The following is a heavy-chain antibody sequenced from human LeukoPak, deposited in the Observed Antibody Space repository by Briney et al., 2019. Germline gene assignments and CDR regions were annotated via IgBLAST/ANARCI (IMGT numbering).Heavy chain of an antibody. CDR1: GFTFSSYA. J-gene: IGHJ4*02. Sequence: KPGGSLRLSCAASGFTFSSYAMSWVRQAPGKGLEWVSSISSSSSYIYYADSVKGRFTISRDNAKNSLYLQMNSLRAGDTAVYYCARSNSSSWGYFDYWGQGTLVTVSS. CDR3: ARSNSSSWGYFDY. V-gene: IGHV3-21*01. D-gene: IGHD6-13*01. CDR2: ISSSSSYI.